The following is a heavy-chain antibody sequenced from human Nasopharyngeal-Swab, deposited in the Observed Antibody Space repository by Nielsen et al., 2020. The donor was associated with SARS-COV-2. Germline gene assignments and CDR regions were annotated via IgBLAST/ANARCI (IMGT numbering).Heavy chain of an antibody. D-gene: IGHD1-26*01. CDR1: GNSFTTYW. CDR2: IYPGDSNT. CDR3: ARPMRPMGHYYFGMDV. J-gene: IGHJ6*02. Sequence: GESLKIPCKGSGNSFTTYWIGWVRQMPGKGLEWMGIIYPGDSNTRYSPSFQGQVTISVDKYSSTAYLQWSSLKASDTAIYYCARPMRPMGHYYFGMDVWGQGTTVTVSS. V-gene: IGHV5-51*01.